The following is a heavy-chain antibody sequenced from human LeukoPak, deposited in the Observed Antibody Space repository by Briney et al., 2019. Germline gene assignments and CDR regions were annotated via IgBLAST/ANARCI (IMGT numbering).Heavy chain of an antibody. J-gene: IGHJ4*02. CDR2: IAYDGSNK. D-gene: IGHD4/OR15-4a*01. CDR3: ATGSSISSLTTFAY. Sequence: PGGSLRLSCAASGFTFSSYAMHWVRQAPGKGPEWVALIAYDGSNKYYADSVKGRFTISRDNSKNTLYLQMNSLRAEDTAVYYCATGSSISSLTTFAYWGQGTLVTVSS. CDR1: GFTFSSYA. V-gene: IGHV3-30*01.